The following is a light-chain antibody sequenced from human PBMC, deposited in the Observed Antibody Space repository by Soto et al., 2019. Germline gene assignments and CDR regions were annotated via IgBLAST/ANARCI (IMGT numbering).Light chain of an antibody. Sequence: EIVMTQSPATLSVSPGERATLSCRASQSVSSNLAWYQQKPGQAPRLLIYDASSRATGIPARFSGSGSGTDFTITISSLEPEDCAVYYCQQRGQWLWAFGQGTKVDIK. J-gene: IGKJ1*01. V-gene: IGKV3-11*01. CDR1: QSVSSN. CDR2: DAS. CDR3: QQRGQWLWA.